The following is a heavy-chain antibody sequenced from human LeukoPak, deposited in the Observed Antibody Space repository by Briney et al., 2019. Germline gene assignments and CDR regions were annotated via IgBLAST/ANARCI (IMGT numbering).Heavy chain of an antibody. Sequence: PSETLSLTCTVSGASIRISNYYWGWIRQPPGKGLEWIASVYYTATTYYNPSLKSRVTIFVETSKNQVSLRLSSVTAADTAVYYCARHSNYASGSTAKGLFDYWGQGTLVSVSS. D-gene: IGHD3-10*01. V-gene: IGHV4-39*01. CDR3: ARHSNYASGSTAKGLFDY. CDR1: GASIRISNYY. J-gene: IGHJ4*02. CDR2: VYYTATT.